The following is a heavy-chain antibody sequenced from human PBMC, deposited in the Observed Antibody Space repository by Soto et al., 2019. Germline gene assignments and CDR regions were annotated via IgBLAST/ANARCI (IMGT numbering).Heavy chain of an antibody. Sequence: SVKVSCKASGGTFSSYTISWVRQAPGQGLEWMGRIIPILGIANYAQKFQGRVTITADKSTSTAYMELSSLRSEDTAVYYCARGVVVPAAIEKRNWFDPWGQGTLVTVSS. V-gene: IGHV1-69*02. J-gene: IGHJ5*02. D-gene: IGHD2-2*01. CDR1: GGTFSSYT. CDR3: ARGVVVPAAIEKRNWFDP. CDR2: IIPILGIA.